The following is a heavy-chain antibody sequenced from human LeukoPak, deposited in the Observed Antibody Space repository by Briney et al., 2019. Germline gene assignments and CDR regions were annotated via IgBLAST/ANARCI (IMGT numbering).Heavy chain of an antibody. CDR2: IIPIFGTA. Sequence: ASVKVSCKASGGTFSSYAISWVRQAPGQRLEWMGGIIPIFGTANYAQKFQGRVTITADKSTSTAYMELSSLRSEDTAVYYCAREAVTTGNDAFDIWGQGTMVTVSS. CDR1: GGTFSSYA. V-gene: IGHV1-69*06. J-gene: IGHJ3*02. D-gene: IGHD4-17*01. CDR3: AREAVTTGNDAFDI.